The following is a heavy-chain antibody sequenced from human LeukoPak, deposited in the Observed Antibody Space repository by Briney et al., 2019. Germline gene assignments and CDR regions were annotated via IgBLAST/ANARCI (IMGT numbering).Heavy chain of an antibody. CDR2: IYYSGST. V-gene: IGHV4-31*03. J-gene: IGHJ4*02. CDR1: GGSISSVGYY. Sequence: PSETRSLTCTVSGGSISSVGYYWSWIRQHPGKGLEGIGYIYYSGSTYYNPSLKSRVTISVDTSKNQFSLKLSSVTAADTAVYYCARERWNYYFDYWGQGTLVTVSS. D-gene: IGHD1-7*01. CDR3: ARERWNYYFDY.